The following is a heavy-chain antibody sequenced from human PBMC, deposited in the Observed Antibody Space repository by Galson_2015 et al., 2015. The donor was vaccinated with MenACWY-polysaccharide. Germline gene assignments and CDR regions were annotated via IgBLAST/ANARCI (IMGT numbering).Heavy chain of an antibody. V-gene: IGHV6-1*01. Sequence: CAISGDSVSSNSAAWNWIRQSPSRGLEWLGRTYYRSKWYNDYAVSVRSRITINPDTSENQFSLQLNSVTPEDTAVYYCARGRDYYDSSGSPAAFDIWGQGTMVAVSS. CDR3: ARGRDYYDSSGSPAAFDI. CDR2: TYYRSKWYN. D-gene: IGHD3-22*01. CDR1: GDSVSSNSAA. J-gene: IGHJ3*02.